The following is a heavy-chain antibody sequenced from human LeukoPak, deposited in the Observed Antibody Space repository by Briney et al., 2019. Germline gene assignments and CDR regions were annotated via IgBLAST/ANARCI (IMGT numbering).Heavy chain of an antibody. CDR3: ARAATMVREYYYYYGMDV. V-gene: IGHV4-59*01. Sequence: SETLSLTCTVSGGSISSYYWSWIRQPPGKGLEWIGYIYSSGSTNYNPSLKSRVTISVDTSENQFSLKLSSVTAADTAVYCCARAATMVREYYYYYGMDVWGQGTTVTVSS. J-gene: IGHJ6*02. CDR1: GGSISSYY. CDR2: IYSSGST. D-gene: IGHD3-10*01.